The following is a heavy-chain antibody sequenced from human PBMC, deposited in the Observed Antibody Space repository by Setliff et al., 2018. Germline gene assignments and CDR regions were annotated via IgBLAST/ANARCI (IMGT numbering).Heavy chain of an antibody. CDR3: TRVYCRHSCLVESYMDV. Sequence: GGSLRLSCAASGFSFTDAWMDWVRQAPGKGLEWVGRIKSKRDGVTTDYAAPVKGRFTISRDDSKNTLYLQINSLKTEDTAVYYCTRVYCRHSCLVESYMDVWGTGTTVTVSS. D-gene: IGHD3-16*01. V-gene: IGHV3-15*07. CDR2: IKSKRDGVTT. CDR1: GFSFTDAW. J-gene: IGHJ6*03.